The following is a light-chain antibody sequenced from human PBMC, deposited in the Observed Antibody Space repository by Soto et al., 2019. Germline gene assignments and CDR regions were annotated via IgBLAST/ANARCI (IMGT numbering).Light chain of an antibody. Sequence: QSVLTQPPSVSGSPGQSVAISCTGTSSDVGSYNRVSWYQQPPGTAPKLMISDVSDRPSGVPDRFSGSKSGNTASLTISGLRAEDEADDYCSSYTSSSTYVFGTGTKLTVL. J-gene: IGLJ1*01. V-gene: IGLV2-18*02. CDR3: SSYTSSSTYV. CDR2: DVS. CDR1: SSDVGSYNR.